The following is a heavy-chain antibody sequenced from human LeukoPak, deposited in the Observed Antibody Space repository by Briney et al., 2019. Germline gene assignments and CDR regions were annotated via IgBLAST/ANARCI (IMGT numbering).Heavy chain of an antibody. J-gene: IGHJ6*04. CDR2: MKPDGSEI. V-gene: IGHV3-7*01. D-gene: IGHD3-10*02. CDR3: AELGITMIGGV. CDR1: GFTFTTYW. Sequence: GGSLRLSCAASGFTFTTYWMSWVRQAPGKGLEWVANMKPDGSEIYYVDSVKGRFTISRDNAKNSLYLQMNSLRAEDTAVYYCAELGITMIGGVWGKGTTVTISS.